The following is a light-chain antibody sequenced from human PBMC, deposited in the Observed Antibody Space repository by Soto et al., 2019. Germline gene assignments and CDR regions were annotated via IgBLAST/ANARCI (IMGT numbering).Light chain of an antibody. CDR1: SSDVGGYNY. CDR3: SSNSCSGSLNVV. Sequence: QSVLTQPPSVSGSPGQSITISCTGTSSDVGGYNYVSWYQQHPGKAPKLMIFDVSHRPSGVSDRVSGSNSSNTASLTISGPEAEDEDDDYCSSNSCSGSLNVVFGGGTKLTVL. V-gene: IGLV2-14*01. J-gene: IGLJ2*01. CDR2: DVS.